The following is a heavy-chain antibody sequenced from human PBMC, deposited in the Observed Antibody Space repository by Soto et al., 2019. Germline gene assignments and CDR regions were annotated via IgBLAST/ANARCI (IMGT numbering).Heavy chain of an antibody. CDR1: GFTFTSYG. CDR2: VSAYDGGT. J-gene: IGHJ4*02. V-gene: IGHV1-18*01. D-gene: IGHD6-13*01. CDR3: ARLAQQHLLRHLDY. Sequence: ASVKVSCKASGFTFTSYGFTWVRQARGQGLEWMGWVSAYDGGTNYAQKLQGRVTMTTDTSTSTAYMELRSLRSDDTAVYYCARLAQQHLLRHLDYWGQGTLVTVSS.